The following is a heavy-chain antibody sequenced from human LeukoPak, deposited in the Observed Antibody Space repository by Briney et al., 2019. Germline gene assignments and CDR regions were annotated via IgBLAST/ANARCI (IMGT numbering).Heavy chain of an antibody. CDR2: ISYDGRNN. CDR3: ARTSYSSGWSPFDY. Sequence: GGSLRLSCAASGFTFSSYAMHWVRQAPGKGLEWVAVISYDGRNNYYADSVKGRFTISRDNSKNTLYLQMNSLRAEDTAVFYCARTSYSSGWSPFDYWGQGTLVSVSS. V-gene: IGHV3-30*04. D-gene: IGHD6-19*01. CDR1: GFTFSSYA. J-gene: IGHJ4*02.